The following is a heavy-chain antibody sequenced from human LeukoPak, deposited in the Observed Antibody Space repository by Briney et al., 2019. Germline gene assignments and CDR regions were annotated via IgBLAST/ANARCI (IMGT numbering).Heavy chain of an antibody. CDR1: GFTFSSYW. Sequence: GGSLRLSCAASGFTFSSYWMHWVRHTPGKGLVWVSRIKSDGSTIYADSVKGRFTISRDNAKNSLYLQMNSLRAEDTAVYYCARDLLSGSGSDYWGQGTLVTVSS. CDR3: ARDLLSGSGSDY. J-gene: IGHJ4*02. D-gene: IGHD3-10*01. CDR2: IKSDGST. V-gene: IGHV3-74*01.